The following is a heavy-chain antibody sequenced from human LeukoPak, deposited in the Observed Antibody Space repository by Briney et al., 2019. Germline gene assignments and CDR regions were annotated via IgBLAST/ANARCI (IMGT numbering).Heavy chain of an antibody. Sequence: PSETLSLTCTVPGGSISSYYWSWIRQPPGKGLEWIGYIYYSGSTNYNPSPKSRVTISVDTSKNQFSLKLSSVTAADTAVYYCARRYGSGLPDYFDHWGQGTLVTVSS. D-gene: IGHD3-10*01. V-gene: IGHV4-59*08. CDR3: ARRYGSGLPDYFDH. CDR2: IYYSGST. J-gene: IGHJ4*02. CDR1: GGSISSYY.